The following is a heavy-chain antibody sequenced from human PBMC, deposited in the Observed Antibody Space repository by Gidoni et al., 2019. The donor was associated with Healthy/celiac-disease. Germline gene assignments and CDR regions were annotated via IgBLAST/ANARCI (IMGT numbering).Heavy chain of an antibody. V-gene: IGHV3-23*01. CDR3: ATEILTGYYGATDY. CDR1: GFTFSSYA. Sequence: EVQLLESGGGLVQPGGSLRPPCAASGFTFSSYAMSWVRQAPGKGLEWVSAISGSGGSTYYADSVKGRFTISRDNSKNTLYLQMNSLRAEDTAVYYCATEILTGYYGATDYWGQGTLVTVSS. D-gene: IGHD3-9*01. J-gene: IGHJ4*02. CDR2: ISGSGGST.